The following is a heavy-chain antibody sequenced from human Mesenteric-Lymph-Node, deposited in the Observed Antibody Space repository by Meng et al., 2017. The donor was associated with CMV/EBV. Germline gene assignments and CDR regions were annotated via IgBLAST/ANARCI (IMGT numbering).Heavy chain of an antibody. J-gene: IGHJ4*02. CDR1: GFTFSSYS. CDR3: ARSTPGGSYSATEFDY. CDR2: ISSSSSYI. Sequence: GESLKISCVASGFTFSSYSMNWVRQAPGKGLEWVSSISSSSSYIYYADSVKGRFTISRDNAKNSLYLQMNSLRAEDTAVYYCARSTPGGSYSATEFDYWGQGTLVTVSS. V-gene: IGHV3-21*01. D-gene: IGHD1-26*01.